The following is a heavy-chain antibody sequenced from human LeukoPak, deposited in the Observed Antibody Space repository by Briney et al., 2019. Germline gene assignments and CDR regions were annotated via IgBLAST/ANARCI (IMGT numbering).Heavy chain of an antibody. CDR2: IGSDGYST. D-gene: IGHD1-1*01. V-gene: IGHV3-74*01. CDR1: RFTFNTYW. J-gene: IGHJ4*02. Sequence: PGGSLRLSCAASRFTFNTYWMHWVRQAPGKGLVWVSRIGSDGYSTAYADSVKGRFTISRDNAKNTLYLQMNSLRAEDTAVYYCASEGTTGTTWGPDYWGQGTLVTVSS. CDR3: ASEGTTGTTWGPDY.